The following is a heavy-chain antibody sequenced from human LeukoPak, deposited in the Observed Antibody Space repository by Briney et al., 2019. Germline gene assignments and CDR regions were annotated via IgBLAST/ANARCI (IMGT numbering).Heavy chain of an antibody. CDR3: ARPSSIAATGGLDAFDI. J-gene: IGHJ3*02. D-gene: IGHD6-13*01. CDR2: ISYSGST. V-gene: IGHV4-59*08. CDR1: GDSITSNY. Sequence: SETLSLTCSVSGDSITSNYWTWIRQPPGKGLEWIGYISYSGSTKYNPSIKGRLTISADTSKNHFSLKLTSVTAADTAMYYCARPSSIAATGGLDAFDIWGQGTLVTVSS.